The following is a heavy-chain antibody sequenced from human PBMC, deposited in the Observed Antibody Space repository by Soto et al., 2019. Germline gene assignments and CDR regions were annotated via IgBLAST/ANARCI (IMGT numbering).Heavy chain of an antibody. CDR1: GYTFTSYG. J-gene: IGHJ4*02. CDR2: ISAYNGNT. CDR3: ARGGSNTAEAY. V-gene: IGHV1-18*01. D-gene: IGHD5-18*01. Sequence: QVKLVQSGAEVKKPGASVKVSCKASGYTFTSYGISWVRQAPGQGLEYMGWISAYNGNTNYAQNLQGRVTMTTDTPPSTAYMELRSLRPDDTAVYYCARGGSNTAEAYWGQGTLVTVSS.